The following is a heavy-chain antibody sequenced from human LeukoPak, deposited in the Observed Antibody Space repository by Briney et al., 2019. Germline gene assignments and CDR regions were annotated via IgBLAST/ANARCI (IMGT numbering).Heavy chain of an antibody. V-gene: IGHV3-11*04. J-gene: IGHJ4*02. D-gene: IGHD4-17*01. CDR1: GCIFRDYY. CDR3: ARAAPSRVTTASSDY. CDR2: ISSSIRSI. Sequence: LGGSLLLSCAACGCIFRDYYMLWLRQAPGKGLAWVSYISSSIRSIYYAASVKGRFTISRDNAKNSLYLQMNSLRAEDTAVYYCARAAPSRVTTASSDYWGQGTLVTVSS.